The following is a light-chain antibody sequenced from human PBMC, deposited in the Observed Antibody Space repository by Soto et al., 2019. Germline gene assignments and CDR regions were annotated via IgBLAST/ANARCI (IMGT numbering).Light chain of an antibody. Sequence: EIVITQSPATLSVSPGERATLSCRASQSVSSKLAWYQQEPGQAPRLLIYGASTRATGIPARFSGSGSGTEFTLTISSLQSEDFAVYYCQQYNNWPAWTFGQGTKVEIK. V-gene: IGKV3-15*01. J-gene: IGKJ1*01. CDR2: GAS. CDR1: QSVSSK. CDR3: QQYNNWPAWT.